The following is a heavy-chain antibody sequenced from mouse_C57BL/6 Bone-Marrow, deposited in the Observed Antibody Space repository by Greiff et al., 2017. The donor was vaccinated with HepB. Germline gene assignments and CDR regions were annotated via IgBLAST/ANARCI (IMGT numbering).Heavy chain of an antibody. D-gene: IGHD2-5*01. CDR2: INPYNGGT. V-gene: IGHV1-19*01. CDR1: GYTFTDYY. Sequence: EVKLQQSGPVLVKPGASVKMSCKASGYTFTDYYMNWVKQSHGKSLEWIGVINPYNGGTSYNQKFKGKATLTVDKSSSTAYMELNSLTSEDSAVYYCARDSNLYFDYWGQGTTLTVSS. CDR3: ARDSNLYFDY. J-gene: IGHJ2*01.